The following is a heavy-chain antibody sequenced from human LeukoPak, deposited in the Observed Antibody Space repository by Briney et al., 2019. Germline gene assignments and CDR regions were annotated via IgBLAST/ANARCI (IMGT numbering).Heavy chain of an antibody. CDR1: GGSFSGYY. D-gene: IGHD3-9*01. CDR3: ARDKDDILTGYYGAFDI. J-gene: IGHJ3*02. CDR2: IYYSGST. V-gene: IGHV4-59*01. Sequence: SETLSLTCAVYGGSFSGYYWSWIRQPPGKGLEWIGYIYYSGSTNYNPSLKSRVTISVDTSKNQFSLKLSSVTAADTAVYYCARDKDDILTGYYGAFDIWGQGTMVTVSS.